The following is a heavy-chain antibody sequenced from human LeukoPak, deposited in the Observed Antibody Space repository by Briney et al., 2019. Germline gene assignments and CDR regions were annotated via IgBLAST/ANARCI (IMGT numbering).Heavy chain of an antibody. CDR1: GFTFSSYW. J-gene: IGHJ4*02. CDR3: STSRSFDY. CDR2: VKQDGSGK. V-gene: IGHV3-7*01. Sequence: PGGSLRLSCAASGFTFSSYWMSWVRQAPGKGLEWVANVKQDGSGKYYVDSVKGRFTISRDNAKNSLYLQMNSLRAEDTAVYYCSTSRSFDYWGQGTLVTVSS. D-gene: IGHD2-2*01.